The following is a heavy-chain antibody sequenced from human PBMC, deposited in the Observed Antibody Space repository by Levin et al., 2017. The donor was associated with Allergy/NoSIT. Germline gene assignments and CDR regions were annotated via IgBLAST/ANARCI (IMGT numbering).Heavy chain of an antibody. Sequence: GGSLRLSCAASGFTFSDYYMSWIRQAPGKGLEWVSYISSSGSTIYYADSVKGRFTISRDNAKNSLYLQMNSLRAEDTAVYYCARDRTNYYYYGMDVWGQGTTVTVSS. J-gene: IGHJ6*02. CDR3: ARDRTNYYYYGMDV. D-gene: IGHD1-1*01. V-gene: IGHV3-11*01. CDR1: GFTFSDYY. CDR2: ISSSGSTI.